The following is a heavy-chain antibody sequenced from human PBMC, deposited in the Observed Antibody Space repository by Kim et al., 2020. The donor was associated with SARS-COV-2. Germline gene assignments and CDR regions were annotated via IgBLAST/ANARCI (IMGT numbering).Heavy chain of an antibody. CDR2: ISYNGGIT. J-gene: IGHJ5*02. CDR3: ATGRITAPRRLDP. CDR1: GFTFSSNA. V-gene: IGHV3-23*01. Sequence: GGSLRLSCAASGFTFSSNAMSWVRQAPGKGLEWVSTISYNGGITYYADSVKGRFTISRDNSKITLYLQMNSLRAEDPALYYCATGRITAPRRLDPWGQGT. D-gene: IGHD2-21*02.